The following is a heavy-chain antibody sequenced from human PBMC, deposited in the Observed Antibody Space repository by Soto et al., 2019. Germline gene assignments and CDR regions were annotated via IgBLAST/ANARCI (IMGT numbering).Heavy chain of an antibody. J-gene: IGHJ5*02. CDR3: ARRPRGITGTTSWFDP. CDR1: GGSISSSSYY. V-gene: IGHV4-39*01. D-gene: IGHD1-7*01. CDR2: IYYSGST. Sequence: QLQLQESGPGLVKPSETLSLTCTVSGGSISSSSYYWGWIRQPPGKGLEWIGSIYYSGSTYYNPSLKGRVTISVDTSKNQFSLKLSSVTAADTAVYYCARRPRGITGTTSWFDPWGQGTLVTVSS.